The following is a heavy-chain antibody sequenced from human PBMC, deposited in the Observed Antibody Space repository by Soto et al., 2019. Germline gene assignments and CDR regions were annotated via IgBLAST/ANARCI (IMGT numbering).Heavy chain of an antibody. J-gene: IGHJ6*02. CDR3: ARDGLRSTYYYYGMDV. Sequence: TSETLSLTCTVSGGSISSGGYYWSWIRQHPGKGLEWIGYIYYSGSTYYNPSLKSRVTISVDTSKNQFSLKLSSVTDADTAVYYCARDGLRSTYYYYGMDVWGQGTTVTVSS. CDR2: IYYSGST. CDR1: GGSISSGGYY. D-gene: IGHD4-17*01. V-gene: IGHV4-31*03.